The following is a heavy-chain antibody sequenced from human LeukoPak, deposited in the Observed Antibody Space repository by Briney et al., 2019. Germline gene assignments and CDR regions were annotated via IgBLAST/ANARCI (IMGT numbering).Heavy chain of an antibody. J-gene: IGHJ4*02. CDR1: GGSISSYY. D-gene: IGHD6-19*01. Sequence: SETLSLTCTVSGGSISSYYWSWIRQPPGKGLEWTGYIYYSGSTNYNPSLKGRVTISVDTSKNQFSLKLSSVTAADTAVYYCARGTSSGWYWQTLGYWGQGTLVTVSS. CDR2: IYYSGST. CDR3: ARGTSSGWYWQTLGY. V-gene: IGHV4-59*01.